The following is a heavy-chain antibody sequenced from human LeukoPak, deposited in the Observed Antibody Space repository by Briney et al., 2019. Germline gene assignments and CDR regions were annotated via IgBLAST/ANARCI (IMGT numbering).Heavy chain of an antibody. V-gene: IGHV3-74*01. CDR2: INSDGSST. CDR1: GFTFSSYA. Sequence: GGSLRLSCAASGFTFSSYAMSWVRQAPGKGLVWVSRINSDGSSTSYADSVKGRFTISRDNAKNTLYLQMNSLRAEDTAVYYCARVTGAAADFQHWGQGTLVTVSS. J-gene: IGHJ1*01. CDR3: ARVTGAAADFQH. D-gene: IGHD6-13*01.